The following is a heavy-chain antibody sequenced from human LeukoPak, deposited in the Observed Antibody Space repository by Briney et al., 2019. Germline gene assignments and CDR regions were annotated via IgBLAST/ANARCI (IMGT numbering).Heavy chain of an antibody. CDR1: GYTFTNYG. CDR2: ISPHNGDT. CDR3: ARGQHSSSWDEDFDY. V-gene: IGHV1-18*01. J-gene: IGHJ4*02. Sequence: ASVKVSCKASGYTFTNYGISWVRQAPGQGLEWVGWISPHNGDTNYAQKLQGRVTMTTDTPTSTAYMELRSLRSDDTAVYTCARGQHSSSWDEDFDYWGQGTLVTVSS. D-gene: IGHD6-13*01.